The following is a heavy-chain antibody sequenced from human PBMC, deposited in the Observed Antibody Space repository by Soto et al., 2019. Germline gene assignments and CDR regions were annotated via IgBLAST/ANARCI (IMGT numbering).Heavy chain of an antibody. CDR3: ESGTGYATTGVHYYYGLDV. V-gene: IGHV1-69*06. CDR2: ILPSFGTT. Sequence: QVQLVQSGAEVKKPGSSVKVSCKDSGGTLSSYVITWVRHAPGQGLDWMGGILPSFGTTEYAQKFQGRVTSIADISRRTVYMEVSSLRSEDTAVFYCESGTGYATTGVHYYYGLDVWGQGTPVTVSS. J-gene: IGHJ6*02. D-gene: IGHD5-12*01. CDR1: GGTLSSYV.